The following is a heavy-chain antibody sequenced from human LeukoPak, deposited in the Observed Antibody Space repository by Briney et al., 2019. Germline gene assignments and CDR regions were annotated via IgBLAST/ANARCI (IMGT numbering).Heavy chain of an antibody. CDR3: ARGHSSGGTLYY. CDR1: GYTLTYYY. Sequence: ASVKVSCKASGYTLTYYYMYWVRQAPGQGLEWMGVINPSGGSTSYPQKFQGRVTMTRDTSTSTVYMELSSLRCEDTAVYYCARGHSSGGTLYYWGQGTLVIVSS. J-gene: IGHJ4*02. V-gene: IGHV1-46*01. CDR2: INPSGGST. D-gene: IGHD1-26*01.